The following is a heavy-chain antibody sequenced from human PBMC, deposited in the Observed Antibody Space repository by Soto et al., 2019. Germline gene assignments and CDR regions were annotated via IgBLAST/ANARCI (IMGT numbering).Heavy chain of an antibody. Sequence: QVQLVQSGAEVKKPGSSVKVSCKASGGTFSSYAISWVRQAPGQGLEWMGGIIPIFGTANYAQKFQGRVTITADEPTSPAYMELSSLRSGGTAVYSWARERIRIAAAGNVYYYCGMDVWGQGTTVTVSS. CDR2: IIPIFGTA. J-gene: IGHJ6*02. CDR1: GGTFSSYA. V-gene: IGHV1-69*12. D-gene: IGHD6-13*01. CDR3: ARERIRIAAAGNVYYYCGMDV.